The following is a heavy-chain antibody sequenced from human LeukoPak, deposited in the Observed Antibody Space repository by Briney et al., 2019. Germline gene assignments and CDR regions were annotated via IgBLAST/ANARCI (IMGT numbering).Heavy chain of an antibody. D-gene: IGHD5-18*01. V-gene: IGHV4-59*12. CDR3: ARTDTAMGSFDY. CDR1: GGSIRTYY. CDR2: IYYSGST. J-gene: IGHJ4*02. Sequence: SETLSLTCTVSGGSIRTYYWSWIRQPPGKGLEWIGFIYYSGSTKYNPSLKSRVTMSVDTSKSQFSLKLSSVTAADTAVYYCARTDTAMGSFDYWGQGTLVTVSS.